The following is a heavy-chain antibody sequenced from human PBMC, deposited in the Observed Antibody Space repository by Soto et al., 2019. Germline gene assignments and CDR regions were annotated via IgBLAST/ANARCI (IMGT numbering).Heavy chain of an antibody. Sequence: QVQLVQSGAEVKKPGSSVKVSCKASGGTFSSYAISWVRQAPGQGLEWMGGIIPIFGTANYAQKFQGRVTITADESTRTAYMELSSLRSEDTAVYYCARDLEPLVGATNFDYWGQGTLVTVSS. J-gene: IGHJ4*02. CDR2: IIPIFGTA. D-gene: IGHD1-26*01. CDR1: GGTFSSYA. CDR3: ARDLEPLVGATNFDY. V-gene: IGHV1-69*01.